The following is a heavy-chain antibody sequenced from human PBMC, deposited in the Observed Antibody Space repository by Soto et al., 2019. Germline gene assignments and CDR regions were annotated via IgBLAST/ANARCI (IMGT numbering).Heavy chain of an antibody. CDR1: GFTFSSYG. Sequence: GGSLRLSCAASGFTFSSYGMHWVRQAPGKGLEWVAVISYDGSNKYYADSVKGRFTISRDNSKNTLYLQMNSLRAEDTAVYYCASSSTVALGGFDSWGQGTLVTVSS. D-gene: IGHD2-15*01. J-gene: IGHJ4*02. CDR2: ISYDGSNK. CDR3: ASSSTVALGGFDS. V-gene: IGHV3-30*03.